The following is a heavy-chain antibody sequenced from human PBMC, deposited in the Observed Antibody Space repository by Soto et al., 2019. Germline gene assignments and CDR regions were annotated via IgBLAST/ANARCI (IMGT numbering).Heavy chain of an antibody. CDR3: AKVVRGVVVVPHLDD. D-gene: IGHD2-2*01. CDR2: ISYDGSNK. V-gene: IGHV3-30*18. Sequence: GGSLRLSCAASGFTFSSYGMHWVRQAPGKGLEWVAVISYDGSNKYYADSVKGRFTISRDNSKNTLYLQMNSLRAEDTAVYYCAKVVRGVVVVPHLDDWGQGTLVTVVS. J-gene: IGHJ4*02. CDR1: GFTFSSYG.